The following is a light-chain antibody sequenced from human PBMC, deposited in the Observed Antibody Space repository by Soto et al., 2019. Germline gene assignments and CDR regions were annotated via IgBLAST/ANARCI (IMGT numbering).Light chain of an antibody. CDR3: QQYNDWPRT. V-gene: IGKV3-15*01. Sequence: EIVMTQSPATLSVSPGERTTLSCRASQSISSNNLAWYQQKPGQAPRLLIYGASTRATGLPARFSGSGSGTEFTLTISSLQSGDFAVYYCQQYNDWPRTFGQGTKVEIK. CDR2: GAS. J-gene: IGKJ1*01. CDR1: QSISSN.